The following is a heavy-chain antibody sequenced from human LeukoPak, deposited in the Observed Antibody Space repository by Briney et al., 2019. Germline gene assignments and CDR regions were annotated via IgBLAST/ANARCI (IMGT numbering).Heavy chain of an antibody. J-gene: IGHJ4*02. Sequence: PGGPLSLSCAASGITFSASAQYLVHEPSKERLEWVGRNRGKANRSEAAYVAWVKSRFTNSRDDTKNPADLQMNSLKTEDKYVYYCIRPRYSSGWDDCWGQGTLVTVSP. CDR3: IRPRYSSGWDDC. V-gene: IGHV3-73*01. CDR2: NRGKANRSEA. CDR1: GITFSASA. D-gene: IGHD6-19*01.